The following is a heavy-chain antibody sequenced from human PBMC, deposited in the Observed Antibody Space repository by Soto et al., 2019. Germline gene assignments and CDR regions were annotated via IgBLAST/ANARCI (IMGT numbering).Heavy chain of an antibody. D-gene: IGHD3-9*01. J-gene: IGHJ5*02. CDR2: IIPIFGTA. CDR3: ARDGYYDILTGYHGRGCDP. V-gene: IGHV1-69*01. Sequence: QVQLVQSGADVKKPGSSVKVSCKASGGTLSSYAISWVRQAPGQGLEWMGGIIPIFGTANYEQKFQGRVTITADESTSTAYMELSSLRSEDTAVYYCARDGYYDILTGYHGRGCDPWGQGTLVTVSS. CDR1: GGTLSSYA.